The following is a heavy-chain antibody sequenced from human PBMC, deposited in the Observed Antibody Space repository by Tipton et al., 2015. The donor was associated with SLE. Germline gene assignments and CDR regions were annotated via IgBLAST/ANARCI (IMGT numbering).Heavy chain of an antibody. CDR2: IYYSGST. V-gene: IGHV4-59*01. J-gene: IGHJ4*02. CDR1: GGSISSYY. D-gene: IGHD6-13*01. Sequence: TLSLTCTVSGGSISSYYWSWIRQPPGKGLEWIGYIYYSGSTNYNPSLKSRVTISVDTSKNQFSLKLSSVTAADTAVYYCARERGSSSWYGGYYFDYWGQGTLVTVSS. CDR3: ARERGSSSWYGGYYFDY.